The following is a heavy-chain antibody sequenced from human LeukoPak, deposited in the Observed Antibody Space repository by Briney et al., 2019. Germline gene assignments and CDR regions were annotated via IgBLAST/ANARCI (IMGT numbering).Heavy chain of an antibody. J-gene: IGHJ5*02. Sequence: PGGSLRLSCAASGFTFSSSWMSWVRQAPGKGLEWVANIKEEGSEKYYVDSVKGRFTISRDNAKNSLYLQMNSLRAEDTAVYYCARSTRPPWGQGTLVTVSS. CDR2: IKEEGSEK. D-gene: IGHD1-1*01. V-gene: IGHV3-7*01. CDR1: GFTFSSSW. CDR3: ARSTRPP.